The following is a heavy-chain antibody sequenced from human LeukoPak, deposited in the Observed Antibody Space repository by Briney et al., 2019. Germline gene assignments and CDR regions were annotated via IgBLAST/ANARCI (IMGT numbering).Heavy chain of an antibody. CDR1: GFTFSSYA. J-gene: IGHJ4*02. CDR3: AKVYGDGAYYFDY. D-gene: IGHD4-17*01. CDR2: ISGSGDTT. Sequence: GGSLRLSCAASGFTFSSYAMSWVRQAPGKGLEWDSTISGSGDTTYYADSVKGRFTISRDNSQNTLSLQMNSLTGEDTAVYDCAKVYGDGAYYFDYWGQGTLVTVSS. V-gene: IGHV3-23*01.